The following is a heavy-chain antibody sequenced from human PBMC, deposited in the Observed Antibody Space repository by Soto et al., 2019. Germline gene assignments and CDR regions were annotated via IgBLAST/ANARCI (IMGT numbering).Heavy chain of an antibody. CDR1: GDSVSSNSSA. D-gene: IGHD6-19*01. Sequence: SQTLSLTFAISGDSVSSNSSAWNCISQCPSRGLEWLGRTYYRSKVYNDYAVSVKSRITINPDTSKNQFSLQLNSVTPEDTAVYYCARDVRIAVAGRKYYFDYWGQATLVTVSS. CDR3: ARDVRIAVAGRKYYFDY. V-gene: IGHV6-1*01. CDR2: TYYRSKVYN. J-gene: IGHJ4*02.